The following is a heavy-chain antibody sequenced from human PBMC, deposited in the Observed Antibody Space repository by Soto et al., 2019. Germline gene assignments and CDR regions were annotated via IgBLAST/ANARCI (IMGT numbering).Heavy chain of an antibody. V-gene: IGHV1-3*01. J-gene: IGHJ4*02. D-gene: IGHD2-15*01. Sequence: QVQLVQSGAEVKKPGASVKVSCKASGYTFTSYAMHWVRQAPGQRLEWMGWINAGNGNTKYSQKFQGRVTITRDTSASTAYMELNSLRSEDTAVYYCARDRVVVVAGFDYWGQGTLVTVSS. CDR2: INAGNGNT. CDR3: ARDRVVVVAGFDY. CDR1: GYTFTSYA.